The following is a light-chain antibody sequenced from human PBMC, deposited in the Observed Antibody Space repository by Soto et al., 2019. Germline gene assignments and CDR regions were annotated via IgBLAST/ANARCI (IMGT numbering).Light chain of an antibody. Sequence: EIAMTQSPDTLSVSPGDRATLSCRASQGVRSDLAWYQQKAGQSPRLLIYGASTRAAETPARFSGSGSETEFTLTISSLQSEDSAVYYCQEYNTWPWTFGQGTKVDIK. V-gene: IGKV3-15*01. CDR3: QEYNTWPWT. CDR1: QGVRSD. J-gene: IGKJ1*01. CDR2: GAS.